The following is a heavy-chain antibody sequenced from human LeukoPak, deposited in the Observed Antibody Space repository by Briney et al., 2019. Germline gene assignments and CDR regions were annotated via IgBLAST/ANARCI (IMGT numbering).Heavy chain of an antibody. Sequence: ASVKVSCKASGYTFTSYGISWVRQAPGKGLEWMGGFDPEDGETIYAQKFQGRVTMTEDTSTDTAYMELSSLRSEDTAVYYCATLVDILTGYRYWGQGTLVTVSS. V-gene: IGHV1-24*01. CDR1: GYTFTSYG. D-gene: IGHD3-9*01. J-gene: IGHJ4*02. CDR2: FDPEDGET. CDR3: ATLVDILTGYRY.